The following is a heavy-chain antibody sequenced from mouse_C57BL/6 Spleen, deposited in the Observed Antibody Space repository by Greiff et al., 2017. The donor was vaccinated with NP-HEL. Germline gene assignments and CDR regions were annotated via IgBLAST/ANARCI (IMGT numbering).Heavy chain of an antibody. CDR2: IRSKSSNYAT. CDR3: VRGDYYGSSYGGWYFDV. CDR1: GFTFNTYA. J-gene: IGHJ1*03. V-gene: IGHV10-3*01. Sequence: EVKLVESGGGLVQPKGSLKLSCAASGFTFNTYAMHWVRQAPGKGLEWVARIRSKSSNYATYYADSVKDRFTISRDDSQSMLYRQMNNLKTEDTAIYYCVRGDYYGSSYGGWYFDVWGTGTTVTVSS. D-gene: IGHD1-1*01.